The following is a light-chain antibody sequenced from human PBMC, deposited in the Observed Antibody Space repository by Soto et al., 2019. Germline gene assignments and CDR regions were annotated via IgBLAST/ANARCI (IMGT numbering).Light chain of an antibody. CDR3: QHYTHWPWT. CDR2: ASS. CDR1: QSVSNN. V-gene: IGKV3-15*01. Sequence: EIELTQSPATLSVSPGDRAILSCRASQSVSNNLAWHQQKPGRAPRLLIYASSIRATGVTDRFSGSGSGTEFTLTINSLQPEDSAVYFCQHYTHWPWTFGQGTKVEIK. J-gene: IGKJ1*01.